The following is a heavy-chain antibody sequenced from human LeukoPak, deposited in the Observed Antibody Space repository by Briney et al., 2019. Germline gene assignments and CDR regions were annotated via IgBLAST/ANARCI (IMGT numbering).Heavy chain of an antibody. CDR1: GFTFRSYC. CDR2: INDDATET. CDR3: SGGGGWESDL. J-gene: IGHJ4*02. Sequence: PGGSLRLSCAASGFTFRSYCMTWVRQAPGKGLEWVANINDDATETNYIDSVKGRFTISRDNVRNSLHLQMDSLRAEDTAVYYCSGGGGWESDLWGQGTLVTVSS. V-gene: IGHV3-7*03. D-gene: IGHD6-19*01.